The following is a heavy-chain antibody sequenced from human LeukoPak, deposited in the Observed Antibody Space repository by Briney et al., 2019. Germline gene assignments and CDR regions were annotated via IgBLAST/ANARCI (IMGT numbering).Heavy chain of an antibody. V-gene: IGHV4-34*01. CDR1: GGSFSGHY. D-gene: IGHD3-22*01. CDR3: ARISPVTTGTFDY. J-gene: IGHJ4*02. Sequence: SETLSLTCAVSGGSFSGHYWNRIRQPPGKGLERIGEINHSGSTNYNPSLKSRVTISVDTSKNQFSLNLSSVTAADTAVYYCARISPVTTGTFDYWGQGTLVTVSS. CDR2: INHSGST.